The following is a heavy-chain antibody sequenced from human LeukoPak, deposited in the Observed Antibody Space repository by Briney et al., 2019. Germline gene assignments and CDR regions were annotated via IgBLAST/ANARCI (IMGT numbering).Heavy chain of an antibody. V-gene: IGHV3-20*04. Sequence: AGGSLRLSCAASGFTFDDYGMSWVRQAPGKGLEWVSGINWNGGSTGYADSVKGRFTISRDNAKNSLYLQMNSLRDEDTAVYYCARGVILWFGANIVLPDYGMDVWGQGTTVTVSS. CDR1: GFTFDDYG. CDR3: ARGVILWFGANIVLPDYGMDV. J-gene: IGHJ6*02. D-gene: IGHD3-10*01. CDR2: INWNGGST.